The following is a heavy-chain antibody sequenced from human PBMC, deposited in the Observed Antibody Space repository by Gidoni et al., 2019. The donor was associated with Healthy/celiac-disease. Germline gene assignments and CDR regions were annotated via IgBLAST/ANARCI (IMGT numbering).Heavy chain of an antibody. CDR2: ISGSGGST. V-gene: IGHV3-23*01. J-gene: IGHJ4*02. Sequence: EVQLLESGGGLVQPGGSLRLSGAASGLTFSSYVMSWVRQAPGKGLEWVAAISGSGGSTYYADSVKGRFTISRDNSKNTLYLQMNSLRAEDTAVYYCAKTVAAAARGTIDYWGQGTLVTVSS. CDR3: AKTVAAAARGTIDY. D-gene: IGHD2-2*01. CDR1: GLTFSSYV.